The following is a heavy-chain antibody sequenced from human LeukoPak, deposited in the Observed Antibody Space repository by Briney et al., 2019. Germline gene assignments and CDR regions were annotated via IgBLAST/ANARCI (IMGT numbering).Heavy chain of an antibody. J-gene: IGHJ5*02. CDR3: APDSSGAFPNRFDP. Sequence: GGSLRLSCAASGFTFSSYAISWVRQAPGKGLEWVSSISGSGDTTYYADPVKGRFTISRDNSKNTLYLQMNSLRAEDTAVYYCAPDSSGAFPNRFDPWVQGTLVTVSS. V-gene: IGHV3-23*01. CDR2: ISGSGDTT. D-gene: IGHD3-22*01. CDR1: GFTFSSYA.